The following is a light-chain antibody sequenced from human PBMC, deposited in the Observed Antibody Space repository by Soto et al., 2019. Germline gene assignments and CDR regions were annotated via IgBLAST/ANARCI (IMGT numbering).Light chain of an antibody. V-gene: IGLV2-23*01. J-gene: IGLJ2*01. CDR3: CSYVGSDTYVI. Sequence: QSALTQPASVSGSPGQSSTISCTGTSSDMGGYILVSWYQQEPGKAPKLMIYEGSKRPSGVSNRFSGSKSGNTASLTISGLQAEDEAHYDCCSYVGSDTYVIFGGGTKVTVL. CDR2: EGS. CDR1: SSDMGGYIL.